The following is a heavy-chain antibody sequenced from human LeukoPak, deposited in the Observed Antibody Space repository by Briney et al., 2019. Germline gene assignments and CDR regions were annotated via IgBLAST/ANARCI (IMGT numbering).Heavy chain of an antibody. J-gene: IGHJ4*02. CDR1: GFTFSSYA. D-gene: IGHD3-22*01. CDR3: AKDWYYYDSSGFRPFDY. V-gene: IGHV3-23*01. CDR2: ISGSGGST. Sequence: GGSLRLSCAASGFTFSSYAMSWVRQAPGKGLEWVSAISGSGGSTYYADSVKGRFTISRDNSKNTLYLQMNSLRAEDTAVYYCAKDWYYYDSSGFRPFDYWGQGTLVTVSS.